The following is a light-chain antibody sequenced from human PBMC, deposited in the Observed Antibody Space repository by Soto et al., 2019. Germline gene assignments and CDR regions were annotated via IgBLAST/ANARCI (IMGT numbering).Light chain of an antibody. CDR3: QQYYTLPWT. Sequence: DIVMTQSPDSLAVSLGERATINCKSSQSVLYSSNKKSYLAWYQQKPGQPPRLLIYWASTRESGVPDRFSGSGSGRDFTLAISSLQAEDVAVYYCQQYYTLPWTFGQGTKVEIK. J-gene: IGKJ1*01. CDR2: WAS. CDR1: QSVLYSSNKKSY. V-gene: IGKV4-1*01.